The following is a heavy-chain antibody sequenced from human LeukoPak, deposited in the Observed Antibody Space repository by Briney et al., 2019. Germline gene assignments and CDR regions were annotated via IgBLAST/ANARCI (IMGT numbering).Heavy chain of an antibody. CDR3: ARVAYSSSWFLDY. V-gene: IGHV3-21*01. J-gene: IGHJ4*02. CDR1: GLTFSSYS. D-gene: IGHD6-13*01. CDR2: ISSSSSYI. Sequence: GGSLRLSCAASGLTFSSYSMNWVRQAPGKGLEWVSSISSSSSYIYYADSVKGRFTISRDNAKNSLYLQMNSLRAEDTAAYYCARVAYSSSWFLDYWGQGTLVTVSS.